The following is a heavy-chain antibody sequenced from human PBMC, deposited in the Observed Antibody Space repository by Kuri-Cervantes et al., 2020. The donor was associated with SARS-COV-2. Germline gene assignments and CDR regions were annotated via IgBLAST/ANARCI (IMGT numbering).Heavy chain of an antibody. CDR2: ISWNSGSI. D-gene: IGHD2-2*01. V-gene: IGHV3-9*01. J-gene: IGHJ4*02. CDR1: GFTFDDYA. CDR3: AKGYCSSTSCYEGNYFDY. Sequence: GGSLRLSCAASGFTFDDYAMHWVRQAPGKGLEWVSGISWNSGSIGYADSVKGRFTISRDNAKNSLYLQMNSLRAEDTALYYCAKGYCSSTSCYEGNYFDYWGQGTLVTVSS.